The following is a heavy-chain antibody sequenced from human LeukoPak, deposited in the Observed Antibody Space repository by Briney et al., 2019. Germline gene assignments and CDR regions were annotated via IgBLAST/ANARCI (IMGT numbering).Heavy chain of an antibody. D-gene: IGHD3-10*01. CDR2: IQQDGSEK. CDR1: GFTFKGYC. CDR3: VSLRYPYGKHFDC. J-gene: IGHJ4*02. V-gene: IGHV3-7*01. Sequence: GGSLRLSCAASGFTFKGYCMSWVRQAPGKGLELVANIQQDGSEKKYVDSVKGRFTISRDNAKNSLYLQMDSLRAEDTAVYYCVSLRYPYGKHFDCWGQGTMVTVSS.